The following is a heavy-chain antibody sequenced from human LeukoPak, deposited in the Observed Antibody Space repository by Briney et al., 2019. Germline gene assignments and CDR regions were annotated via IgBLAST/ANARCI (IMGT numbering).Heavy chain of an antibody. D-gene: IGHD4-17*01. J-gene: IGHJ4*02. Sequence: PSETLSLTCTVSGGSISSYYWSWIRQPPGKGLEWIGYIYYSGSTDYNPSLKSRVTISVDTSKNQFSLKLSSVTAADTAVYYCARVGADYVSFDYWGQGTLVTVSS. CDR3: ARVGADYVSFDY. V-gene: IGHV4-59*08. CDR1: GGSISSYY. CDR2: IYYSGST.